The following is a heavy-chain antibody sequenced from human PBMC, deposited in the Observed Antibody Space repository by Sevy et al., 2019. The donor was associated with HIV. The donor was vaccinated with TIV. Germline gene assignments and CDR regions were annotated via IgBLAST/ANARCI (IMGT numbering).Heavy chain of an antibody. J-gene: IGHJ4*02. Sequence: GGSLRLSCAASGFTFSSYSMNWVRQATGKGLEWVSSISSSSSYIYYADSVKGRFTISRDNAKNSLYLQMNSLRAEDTAVYYCARAGQYKEVAGPGAYWGQGTLVTVSS. V-gene: IGHV3-21*01. CDR3: ARAGQYKEVAGPGAY. CDR1: GFTFSSYS. D-gene: IGHD6-19*01. CDR2: ISSSSSYI.